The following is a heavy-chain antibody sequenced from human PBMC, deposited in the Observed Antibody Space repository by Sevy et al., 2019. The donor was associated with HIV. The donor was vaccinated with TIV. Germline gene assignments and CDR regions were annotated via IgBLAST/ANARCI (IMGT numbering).Heavy chain of an antibody. V-gene: IGHV3-7*01. CDR1: GFTFRSYW. CDR2: INEDGSEK. CDR3: ARAPWGSASWFDT. Sequence: GGSLRLSCAASGFTFRSYWMTWVRQAPGKALEWVANINEDGSEKYYVDSLKGRFTISRDNAKNSLYLEMRSLRVEDTAVYFCARAPWGSASWFDTWGQGTLVTVSS. D-gene: IGHD3-10*01. J-gene: IGHJ5*02.